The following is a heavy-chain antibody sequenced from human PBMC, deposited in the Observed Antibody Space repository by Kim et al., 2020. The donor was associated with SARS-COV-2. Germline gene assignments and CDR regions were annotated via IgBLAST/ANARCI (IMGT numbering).Heavy chain of an antibody. Sequence: ASVKVSCKASGYTFTSYAMHWVRQAPGQRLEWMGWINAGNGNTKYSQKFQGRVTITRDTSASTAYMELSSLRSEDTAVYYCARGMVRGVPLDYWGQGTLVTVSS. CDR3: ARGMVRGVPLDY. CDR2: INAGNGNT. D-gene: IGHD3-10*01. J-gene: IGHJ4*02. CDR1: GYTFTSYA. V-gene: IGHV1-3*01.